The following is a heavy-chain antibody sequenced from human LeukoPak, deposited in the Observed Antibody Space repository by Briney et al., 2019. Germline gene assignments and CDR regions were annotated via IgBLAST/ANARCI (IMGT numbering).Heavy chain of an antibody. D-gene: IGHD3-10*01. Sequence: SETLSLTCAVYGGSFGGYYWSWIRQPPGKGLEWIGEINHSGSTNYNPSLKSRVTISVDTSKNQFSLKLSSVTAADTAVYYCARRRGSGSYYGIDYWGQGTLVTVSS. J-gene: IGHJ4*02. CDR2: INHSGST. CDR3: ARRRGSGSYYGIDY. V-gene: IGHV4-34*01. CDR1: GGSFGGYY.